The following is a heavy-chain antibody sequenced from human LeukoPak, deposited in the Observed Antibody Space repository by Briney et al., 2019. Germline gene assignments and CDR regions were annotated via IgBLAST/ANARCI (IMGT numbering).Heavy chain of an antibody. J-gene: IGHJ6*03. D-gene: IGHD6-13*01. CDR2: IYTSGST. CDR1: GGSISSYY. V-gene: IGHV4-4*07. CDR3: ASTLYSSSWYYYYMDV. Sequence: SETLSLTCTVSGGSISSYYWSWIRQPAGKGLEWIGRIYTSGSTNYNPSLKSRVTMSVDTSKNQFSLKLSFVTAADTAVYYCASTLYSSSWYYYYMDVWGKGTTVTVSS.